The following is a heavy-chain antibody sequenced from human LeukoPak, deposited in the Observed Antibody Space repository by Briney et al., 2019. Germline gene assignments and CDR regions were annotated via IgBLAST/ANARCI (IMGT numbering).Heavy chain of an antibody. J-gene: IGHJ4*02. D-gene: IGHD3-22*01. CDR3: ARGPPVAYYGTGGYYFFDY. V-gene: IGHV4-34*01. CDR1: GGSFSGYC. CDR2: VNHSGST. Sequence: SETLSLTCAVYGGSFSGYCWTWIRQPPGKGLEWIGEVNHSGSTNYNPSLKSRVTISVDTSKNQFSLKLSSVSAADTAVYYCARGPPVAYYGTGGYYFFDYWGQGILVTVSS.